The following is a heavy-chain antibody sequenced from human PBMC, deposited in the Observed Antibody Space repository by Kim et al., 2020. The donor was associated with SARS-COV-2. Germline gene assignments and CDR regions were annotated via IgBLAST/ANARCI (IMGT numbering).Heavy chain of an antibody. J-gene: IGHJ4*02. CDR3: ARGWSDIDY. D-gene: IGHD3-3*01. CDR2: GGT. V-gene: IGHV1-2*02. Sequence: GGTNYAQRFQGRVTMTRDTSISTAYMELSRLRSDDTAVYYCARGWSDIDYWGQGTLVTVSS.